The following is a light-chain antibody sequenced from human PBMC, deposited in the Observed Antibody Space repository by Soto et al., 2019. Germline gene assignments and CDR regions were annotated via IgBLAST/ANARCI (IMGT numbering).Light chain of an antibody. CDR3: RSYTSSSTRV. CDR2: DVS. CDR1: SSDVGGYNY. Sequence: QSALTQPASVSGSPGQSITISCTGTSSDVGGYNYVSWYQQHPGKAPKLMIYDVSNRPSGVSNRFSGSKSANTASLTISGHEAEDEAESCCRSYTSSSTRVFGTGTKLTVL. J-gene: IGLJ1*01. V-gene: IGLV2-14*01.